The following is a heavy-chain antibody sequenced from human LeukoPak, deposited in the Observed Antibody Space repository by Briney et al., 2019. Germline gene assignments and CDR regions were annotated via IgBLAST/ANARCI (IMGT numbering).Heavy chain of an antibody. Sequence: GGSLRLSCAASGFTFSSYSMNWVRQAPGKGLEWVASISSSSSYIYYADSVKGRFTISRDNAKNSLYLQMNSLRAEDTAVYYCAREGGGHYYYYYMDVWGKGTTVTVSS. CDR3: AREGGGHYYYYYMDV. D-gene: IGHD4-23*01. CDR1: GFTFSSYS. V-gene: IGHV3-21*01. CDR2: ISSSSSYI. J-gene: IGHJ6*03.